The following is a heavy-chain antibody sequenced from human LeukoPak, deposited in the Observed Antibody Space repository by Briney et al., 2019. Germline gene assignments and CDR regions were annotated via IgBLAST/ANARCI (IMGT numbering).Heavy chain of an antibody. CDR1: GFTFISYG. J-gene: IGHJ2*01. CDR3: AGGGWEGSYSWYFDL. Sequence: GESLRLSCAASGFTFISYGMHWVRQAPGKGLEWVAFIRYDGNYKYYADSVEGRFTISRDNAKNSLYLQMNSLRAEDMALYYCAGGGWEGSYSWYFDLWGRGTLVTVSS. D-gene: IGHD1-26*01. V-gene: IGHV3-30*02. CDR2: IRYDGNYK.